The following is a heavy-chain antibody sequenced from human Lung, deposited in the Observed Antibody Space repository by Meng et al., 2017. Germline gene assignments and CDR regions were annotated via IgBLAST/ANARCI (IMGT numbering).Heavy chain of an antibody. CDR3: VRDEDISSAGKLFGDY. V-gene: IGHV1-2*06. CDR1: GYNFPDYW. D-gene: IGHD6-13*01. CDR2: IDPKSGDT. Sequence: QGALVQAGAEVKKPGASVKVSCKPSGYNFPDYWLHWVRRAPGQGLEWVGRIDPKSGDTHYAQRFQGRVTMTGDTSISTAYMELSGLRSDDTAMYYCVRDEDISSAGKLFGDYWGQGTLVTVSS. J-gene: IGHJ4*02.